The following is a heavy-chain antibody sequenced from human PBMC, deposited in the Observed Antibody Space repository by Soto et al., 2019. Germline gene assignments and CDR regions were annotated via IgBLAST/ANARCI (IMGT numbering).Heavy chain of an antibody. J-gene: IGHJ6*02. Sequence: QVQLQESGPGLVKPSETLSLTCTVSGGSISSYYWSWIRQPPGKGLEWIGRIYKSGSSNYNPSLKSRVTMSVDTSKNQFSLNLSSVTAADTAVYYCARDIDYDFWSGHVSDGMDVWGQGTTVTVSS. CDR1: GGSISSYY. D-gene: IGHD3-3*01. CDR3: ARDIDYDFWSGHVSDGMDV. CDR2: IYKSGSS. V-gene: IGHV4-4*07.